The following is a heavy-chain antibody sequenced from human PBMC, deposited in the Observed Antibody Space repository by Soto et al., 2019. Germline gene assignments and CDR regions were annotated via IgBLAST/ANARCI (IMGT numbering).Heavy chain of an antibody. V-gene: IGHV3-30*03. Sequence: QVQLVESGGGVVQPAKSLRLSCEASGFTFSSHGMHWVRQAPGQGLEWVAVISSDGTNKYYADSVKGRFTISRDNSKNTLYLQMNSLRPEDTAVYYCASRVPHGTYGAPYFQHWGQGTLVTVS. J-gene: IGHJ1*01. D-gene: IGHD1-26*01. CDR3: ASRVPHGTYGAPYFQH. CDR1: GFTFSSHG. CDR2: ISSDGTNK.